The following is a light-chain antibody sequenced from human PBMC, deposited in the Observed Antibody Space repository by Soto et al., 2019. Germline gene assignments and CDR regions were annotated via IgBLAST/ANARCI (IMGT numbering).Light chain of an antibody. Sequence: SVLREPRSACGYPGQSVATSCTGTSSDVCGYNYVSWYQQHPGKAPKLMIYEVNKRPSGVPDRFSGSKSGNTASLTVSGLQAEDEADYYCSSYAGSSNVFGTGTKVTVL. J-gene: IGLJ1*01. CDR2: EVN. V-gene: IGLV2-8*01. CDR3: SSYAGSSNV. CDR1: SSDVCGYNY.